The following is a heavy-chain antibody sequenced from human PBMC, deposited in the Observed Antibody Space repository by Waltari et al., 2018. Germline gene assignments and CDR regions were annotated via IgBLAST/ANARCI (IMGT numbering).Heavy chain of an antibody. Sequence: QVQLQESGPGLVKPSQTLSLPCTVPGGSISTGLYYWNWIRQSAGKGLEWIGHIYTRGSPIYNPSLESRVTISVDSSKNHFSLKLRSVTAADTAVYFCARGREWFGVRPNMDVWGQGTTVTISS. V-gene: IGHV4-61*02. J-gene: IGHJ6*02. CDR2: IYTRGSP. D-gene: IGHD3-10*01. CDR1: GGSISTGLYY. CDR3: ARGREWFGVRPNMDV.